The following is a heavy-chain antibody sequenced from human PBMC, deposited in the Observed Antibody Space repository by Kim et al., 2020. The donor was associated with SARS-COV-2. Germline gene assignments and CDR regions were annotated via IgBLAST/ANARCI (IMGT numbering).Heavy chain of an antibody. J-gene: IGHJ6*02. V-gene: IGHV1-8*01. CDR1: GYTFTTYD. CDR3: ARIISSGLYYYYYYGMDV. Sequence: ASVKVSCKASGYTFTTYDINWVRQATGQGLEWMGWMNPNSGNTGYTQKFQGRVTMTRNTSISTAYMELSSLRSEDTAEYYGARIISSGLYYYYYYGMDVWGQGTTVTVSS. CDR2: MNPNSGNT. D-gene: IGHD6-6*01.